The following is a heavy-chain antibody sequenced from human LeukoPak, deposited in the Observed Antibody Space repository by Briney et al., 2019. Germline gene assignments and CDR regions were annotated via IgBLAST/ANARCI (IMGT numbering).Heavy chain of an antibody. CDR2: ISGGGGPT. CDR3: AKNSGYSWQYFFDY. V-gene: IGHV3-23*01. D-gene: IGHD6-25*01. J-gene: IGHJ4*02. CDR1: GFTFSNYA. Sequence: GGSLRLSCAASGFTFSNYAMSWVRQAPGKGLEGVSGISGGGGPTYYAESVKGGFTISRDKSKKTVYLEMNSLRAEEAAVYFCAKNSGYSWQYFFDYWGQGTLVTVSS.